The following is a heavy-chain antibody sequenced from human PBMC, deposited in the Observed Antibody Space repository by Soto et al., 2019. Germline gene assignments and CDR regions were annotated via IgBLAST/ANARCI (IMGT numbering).Heavy chain of an antibody. CDR1: RGTFSSYA. CDR2: IIPIFGTA. CDR3: ARGLPTIRYFDWPPTDY. J-gene: IGHJ4*02. Sequence: GGSVQVFFKASRGTFSSYAISSVRQAPGQGLEWMGGIIPIFGTANYAQKFQGRVTITADESTSTAYMELRSLRSEDTAVYYCARGLPTIRYFDWPPTDYWGQGTLVTVSS. D-gene: IGHD3-9*01. V-gene: IGHV1-69*13.